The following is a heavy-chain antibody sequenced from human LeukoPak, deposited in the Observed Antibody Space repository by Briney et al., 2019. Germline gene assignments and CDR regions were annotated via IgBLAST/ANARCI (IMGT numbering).Heavy chain of an antibody. V-gene: IGHV4-34*01. J-gene: IGHJ2*01. CDR3: ARRVASAAGSTPYL. CDR2: INHSGST. CDR1: GGSFSGYY. D-gene: IGHD6-13*01. Sequence: SETLSLTCAVYGGSFSGYYWSWIRQPPGKGLEWIGEINHSGSTNYNPSLKSRVTISVDTSKNQFSLKLSSVTAADTAVYYCARRVASAAGSTPYLWGRGTLVTVSS.